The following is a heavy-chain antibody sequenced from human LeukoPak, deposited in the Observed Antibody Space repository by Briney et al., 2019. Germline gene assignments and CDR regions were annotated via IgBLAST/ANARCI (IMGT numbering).Heavy chain of an antibody. CDR2: VNPHSGGT. J-gene: IGHJ2*01. CDR3: ARGLLAGDYVNWYFDL. D-gene: IGHD4-17*01. V-gene: IGHV1-2*02. Sequence: ASVKVSCKASGYTFTGYYIHWVRQAPGHGLEWMGWVNPHSGGTNYAQKFQSRVTMTRDTSISTAYMELSSLRSDDTAVYYCARGLLAGDYVNWYFDLWGRGTLVIVSS. CDR1: GYTFTGYY.